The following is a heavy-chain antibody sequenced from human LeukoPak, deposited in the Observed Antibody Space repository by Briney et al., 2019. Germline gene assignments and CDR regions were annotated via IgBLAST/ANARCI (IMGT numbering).Heavy chain of an antibody. CDR3: VWETLALYDAFDI. CDR1: GFTFDDYA. J-gene: IGHJ3*02. CDR2: ISWNSGSI. Sequence: GGSLRLSCAASGFTFDDYAMHWVRHAPGKGLEWVSGISWNSGSIGYADSVKGRFTISRDNAKNSLYLQMNSLRAEDTALYYCVWETLALYDAFDIWGQGTMVTVSS. V-gene: IGHV3-9*01. D-gene: IGHD1-26*01.